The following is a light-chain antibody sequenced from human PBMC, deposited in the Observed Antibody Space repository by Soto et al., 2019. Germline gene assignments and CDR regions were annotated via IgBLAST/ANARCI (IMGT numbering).Light chain of an antibody. CDR2: ENN. CDR3: GTWDSSLSAWRV. Sequence: QSVLTQPPSVSAAPGQKVTISCSGSSSNIGKNYVSWYQQLPGTAPKLLIYENNKRPSGIPDRFSGSKSGTSATLGITGLQTGDEADYYCGTWDSSLSAWRVFGGGTKLTVL. V-gene: IGLV1-51*02. J-gene: IGLJ3*02. CDR1: SSNIGKNY.